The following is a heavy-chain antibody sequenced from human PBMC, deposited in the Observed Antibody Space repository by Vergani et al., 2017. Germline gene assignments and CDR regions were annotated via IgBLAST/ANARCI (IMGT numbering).Heavy chain of an antibody. D-gene: IGHD5-24*01. CDR3: ARIILGHSEMATSTYYYYGMDV. Sequence: QLQLQESGPGLVKPSESLSLTCTVPGGSISSSSYYWGWIRQPPGKGLEWIGSIYYSGSTYYNPSLKSRVTISVDRSKNQFSLKLSSVTAADTAVYYCARIILGHSEMATSTYYYYGMDVWGQGTTVTVSS. CDR2: IYYSGST. CDR1: GGSISSSSYY. J-gene: IGHJ6*02. V-gene: IGHV4-39*07.